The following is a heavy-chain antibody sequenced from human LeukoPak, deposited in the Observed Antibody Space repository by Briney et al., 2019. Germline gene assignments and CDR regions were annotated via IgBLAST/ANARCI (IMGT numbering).Heavy chain of an antibody. CDR2: INPNSGGT. CDR1: GYTFTGYY. Sequence: ASVKVSCKASGYTFTGYYMHWVRQAPGQGLEWMGWINPNSGGTNYAQKFQGRVTMTRDTSISTAYMELSRLRSDDTAVYYCARGSGYCGSGNCFSYFYYMDVWGKGTTVTVSS. J-gene: IGHJ6*03. V-gene: IGHV1-2*02. CDR3: ARGSGYCGSGNCFSYFYYMDV. D-gene: IGHD2-15*01.